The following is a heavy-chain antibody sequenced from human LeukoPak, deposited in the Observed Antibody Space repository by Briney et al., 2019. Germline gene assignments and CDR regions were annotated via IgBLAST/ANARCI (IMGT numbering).Heavy chain of an antibody. Sequence: KPSETLSLTCTVSGGSISSYYWSWIRQSPGKGLEWIGYIYYSGSTNYNPSLKSRVTISGDTSKNQFSLKLSSVTAADTAVYYCARDKGLAAAGHWYFDLWGRGTLVTVSS. D-gene: IGHD6-13*01. J-gene: IGHJ2*01. V-gene: IGHV4-59*01. CDR2: IYYSGST. CDR3: ARDKGLAAAGHWYFDL. CDR1: GGSISSYY.